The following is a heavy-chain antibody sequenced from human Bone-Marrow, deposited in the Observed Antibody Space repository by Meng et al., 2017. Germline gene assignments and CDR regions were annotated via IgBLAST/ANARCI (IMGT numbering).Heavy chain of an antibody. J-gene: IGHJ3*02. CDR2: IYHSGST. Sequence: ESLKISCTVSGYSISSGYYWGWIRQPPGKGLEWIVSIYHSGSTYYNPSLKSRVTISVDTSKNQFSLKLSSVTAADTAVYCCARAPVGASGNDAFDIWGQGTMVTVSS. V-gene: IGHV4-38-2*02. D-gene: IGHD6-13*01. CDR3: ARAPVGASGNDAFDI. CDR1: GYSISSGYY.